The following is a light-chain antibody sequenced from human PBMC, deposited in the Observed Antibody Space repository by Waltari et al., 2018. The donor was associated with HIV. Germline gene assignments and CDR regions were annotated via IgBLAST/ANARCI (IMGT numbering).Light chain of an antibody. CDR1: QSLVSSDGNTY. CDR2: KVS. J-gene: IGKJ1*01. CDR3: MQGTHWPRT. V-gene: IGKV2-30*01. Sequence: DVVMTQSPLSLSVTLGQPASISCKSSQSLVSSDGNTYLVWFQQRPGQSPRRLIYKVSDRDSGVPDRFSGSGSGADFTLKISRVEAEDIGVYFCMQGTHWPRTFGLGTKVEI.